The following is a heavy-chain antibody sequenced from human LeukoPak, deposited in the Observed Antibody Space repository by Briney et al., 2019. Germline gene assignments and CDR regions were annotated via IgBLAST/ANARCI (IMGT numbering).Heavy chain of an antibody. V-gene: IGHV1-8*01. CDR3: ARVWRSGGSCYSH. J-gene: IGHJ4*02. CDR2: MNPNSGNT. CDR1: GYTFTSYD. Sequence: ASVKVSCKASGYTFTSYDINWVRQATGQGLEWMGWMNPNSGNTSYAQKFQGRVTMTRNTSISTAYMELSSLRSEDTAVYYCARVWRSGGSCYSHWGQGTLVTVSS. D-gene: IGHD2-15*01.